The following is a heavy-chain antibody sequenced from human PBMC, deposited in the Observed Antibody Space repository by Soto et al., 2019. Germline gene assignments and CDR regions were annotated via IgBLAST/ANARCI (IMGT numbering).Heavy chain of an antibody. D-gene: IGHD2-15*01. CDR3: ARQYCSGGSCYTLDY. CDR1: GYTFTSYY. Sequence: QVQLVQSGAEVKEPGASVKVSCKASGYTFTSYYMHWVRQAPGQGLEGMGIINPSGGSTSYAQKFQGRVTMTRDTSTSTVYMELSSLRSEDTAVYYCARQYCSGGSCYTLDYWGQGTLVTVSS. CDR2: INPSGGST. V-gene: IGHV1-46*01. J-gene: IGHJ4*02.